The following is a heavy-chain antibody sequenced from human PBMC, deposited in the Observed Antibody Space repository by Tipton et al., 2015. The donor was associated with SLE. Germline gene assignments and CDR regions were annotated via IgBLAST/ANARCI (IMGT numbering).Heavy chain of an antibody. V-gene: IGHV4-59*01. Sequence: TLSLTCTVYGGSFSGYYWSWIRQPPGKGLEWIGYIYYSGSTNYNPPLKSRVTISVDTSKNQFSLKLSSVTAADTAVYYCARLYCTNGVCFPGYWGQGTLVTVSS. CDR2: IYYSGST. CDR1: GGSFSGYY. D-gene: IGHD2-8*01. J-gene: IGHJ4*02. CDR3: ARLYCTNGVCFPGY.